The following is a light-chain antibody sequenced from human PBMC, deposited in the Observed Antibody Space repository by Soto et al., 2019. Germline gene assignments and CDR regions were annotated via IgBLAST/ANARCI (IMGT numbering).Light chain of an antibody. CDR3: SSYAGSNNFDVV. CDR1: SSDVGGYNY. CDR2: EVS. J-gene: IGLJ2*01. Sequence: QSALTQPPSASGSPGQSVTISCTGNSSDVGGYNYVSWYQQHPGKAPKLMIYEVSKRPSGVPDRFSGSKSDNTASLTVSGLQAEYEADYYCSSYAGSNNFDVVFGGGTKLTVL. V-gene: IGLV2-8*01.